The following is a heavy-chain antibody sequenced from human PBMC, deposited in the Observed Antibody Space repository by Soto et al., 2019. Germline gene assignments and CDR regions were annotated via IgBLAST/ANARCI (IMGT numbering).Heavy chain of an antibody. CDR1: GGSISSSSYY. V-gene: IGHV4-39*01. Sequence: SETLSLTCTVSGGSISSSSYYWGWIRQPPGKGLEWIGSIYYSGSTYYNPSLKSRVTISVDTSKNQFSLKLSSVTAADTAVYYCARGGNIESPLRAEYFQHWGQGTLVTVSS. D-gene: IGHD3-16*01. CDR2: IYYSGST. CDR3: ARGGNIESPLRAEYFQH. J-gene: IGHJ1*01.